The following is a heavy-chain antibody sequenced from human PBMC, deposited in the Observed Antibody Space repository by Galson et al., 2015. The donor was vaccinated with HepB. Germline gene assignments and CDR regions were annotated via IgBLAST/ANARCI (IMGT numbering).Heavy chain of an antibody. CDR2: IPYDGSSQ. V-gene: IGHV3-30*18. Sequence: SLRLSCAASGFTFSDYGIHWVHQAPGKGLEWVALIPYDGSSQYYADSVRGRFTISRDNSKNTLYLQMDSLRPEDTAVYYCAKDGILGTTTQSKGMDVWGQGTTVTVSS. D-gene: IGHD1-26*01. J-gene: IGHJ6*02. CDR1: GFTFSDYG. CDR3: AKDGILGTTTQSKGMDV.